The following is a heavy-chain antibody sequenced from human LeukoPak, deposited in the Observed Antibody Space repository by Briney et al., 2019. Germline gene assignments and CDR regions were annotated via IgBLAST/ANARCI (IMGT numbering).Heavy chain of an antibody. CDR1: GGSISSYY. CDR2: IYYSGST. Sequence: SETLSLTCTVSGGSISSYYWSWIRQPPGKGLEWIGYIYYSGSTNYNPSLKSRVTISVDTSKNQFSLKLSSATAADTAVYYCARQDSGSYPFDYWGQGTLVTVSS. V-gene: IGHV4-59*08. CDR3: ARQDSGSYPFDY. J-gene: IGHJ4*02. D-gene: IGHD1-26*01.